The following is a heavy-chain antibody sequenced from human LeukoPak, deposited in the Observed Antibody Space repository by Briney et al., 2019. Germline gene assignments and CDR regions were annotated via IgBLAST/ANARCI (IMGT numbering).Heavy chain of an antibody. J-gene: IGHJ6*03. CDR2: ISYDGNNK. CDR1: GFTFSSYA. D-gene: IGHD3-10*01. V-gene: IGHV3-30*14. Sequence: GGSLRLFCAASGFTFSSYAMHWVRQAPGKGLEWVAVISYDGNNKYYTDSVKGRFTISRDNSENTLWLQLNNLRPEDTAIYYCARGPRYYYASGTYYNGYYFYYYMDVWAKGTTVTVSS. CDR3: ARGPRYYYASGTYYNGYYFYYYMDV.